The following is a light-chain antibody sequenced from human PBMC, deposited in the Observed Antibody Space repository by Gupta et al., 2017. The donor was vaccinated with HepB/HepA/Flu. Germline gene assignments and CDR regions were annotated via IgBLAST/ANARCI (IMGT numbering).Light chain of an antibody. V-gene: IGLV6-57*01. CDR3: QSYDSSNRWV. CDR1: SGSIASNY. CDR2: DDN. J-gene: IGLJ3*02. Sequence: NFMLTQPHSVSESPGKTVTISCTRSSGSIASNYVQWYRQRPGSTPTTVIYDDNQRPSGVSDRFSGSIDSSSNSASLTISGLKTEDEADYYCQSYDSSNRWVFGGGTKRTVL.